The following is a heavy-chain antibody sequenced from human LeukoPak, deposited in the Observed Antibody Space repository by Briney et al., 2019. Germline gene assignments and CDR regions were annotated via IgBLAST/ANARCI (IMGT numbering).Heavy chain of an antibody. V-gene: IGHV3-53*01. J-gene: IGHJ4*02. Sequence: PGGSLRLSCASSGYTVRRRYMIWAPQAPGKGLEWVSVIYSGGSTYYADSVKGRFTISRDNSKNTLDLQMNSLRAEDTAVYYCARGHRVGPTNWVQGTLVSVSS. CDR1: GYTVRRRY. D-gene: IGHD1-26*01. CDR2: IYSGGST. CDR3: ARGHRVGPTN.